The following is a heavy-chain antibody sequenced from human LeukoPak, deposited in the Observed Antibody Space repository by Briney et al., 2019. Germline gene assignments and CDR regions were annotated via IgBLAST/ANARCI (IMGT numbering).Heavy chain of an antibody. V-gene: IGHV4-61*02. J-gene: IGHJ4*02. CDR1: GGSISSGSYY. D-gene: IGHD1-26*01. CDR3: ARHSPGGRGDY. CDR2: IYTSGST. Sequence: SQTLSLTCTVSGGSISSGSYYWSWIRQPAGKGLEWIGRIYTSGSTNYNPSLKSRVTISVDTSKNQFSLKLSSVTAADTAVYYCARHSPGGRGDYWGQGTLVTVSS.